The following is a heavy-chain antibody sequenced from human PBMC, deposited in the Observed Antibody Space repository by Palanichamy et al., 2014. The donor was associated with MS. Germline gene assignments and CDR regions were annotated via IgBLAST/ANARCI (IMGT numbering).Heavy chain of an antibody. D-gene: IGHD1-26*01. CDR1: GFTVNSNY. CDR3: ARGVGGSYCDD. CDR2: LYSIGNT. V-gene: IGHV3-53*01. Sequence: EVQLVESGGGLIQPGGSLRLSCAASGFTVNSNYMSWVRQAPGEGLEWVSVLYSIGNTYYADSVKGRFTISRDNSKNIVYLQMNSLRADDTAMYYCARGVGGSYCDDWGQGTMVTVSS. J-gene: IGHJ4*02.